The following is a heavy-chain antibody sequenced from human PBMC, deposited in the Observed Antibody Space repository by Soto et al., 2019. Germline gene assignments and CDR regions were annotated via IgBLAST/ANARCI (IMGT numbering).Heavy chain of an antibody. V-gene: IGHV3-30*18. J-gene: IGHJ5*02. Sequence: QVQLVESGGGVVQPGRSLRLSCVASGFTFSTTGMHWVRQVPGKGLEWVAMISHDGGATYYADSVKGRFTSSRDTSKSTLYLQMYSLRPEDTAVYHCAKDLYGAGWYNYFDPWGQGTLVTVSS. CDR1: GFTFSTTG. CDR3: AKDLYGAGWYNYFDP. CDR2: ISHDGGAT. D-gene: IGHD6-19*01.